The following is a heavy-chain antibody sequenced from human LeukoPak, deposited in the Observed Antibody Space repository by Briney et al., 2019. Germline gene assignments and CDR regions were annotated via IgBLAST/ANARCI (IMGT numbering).Heavy chain of an antibody. CDR1: GFTFSSYS. CDR3: ASYSGGSCYSEFDY. D-gene: IGHD2-15*01. J-gene: IGHJ4*02. CDR2: ISSSSSYI. Sequence: GGSLRLSCAASGFTFSSYSMNWVRQAPGKGLEWVSSISSSSSYIYYADSVKGRFTISRDNSKNTLYLQMNSLRAEDTAVYYCASYSGGSCYSEFDYWGQGTLVTVSS. V-gene: IGHV3-21*04.